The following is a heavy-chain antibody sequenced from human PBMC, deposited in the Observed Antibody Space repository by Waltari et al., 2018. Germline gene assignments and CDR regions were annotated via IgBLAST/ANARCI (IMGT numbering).Heavy chain of an antibody. CDR3: ARDDSWQRLAA. D-gene: IGHD6-25*01. J-gene: IGHJ5*01. CDR2: RTPDGNKG. V-gene: IGHV3-74*03. CDR1: GFTFSTYW. Sequence: EVQLVESGGGLVQPGGSLRLSCSASGFTFSTYWMYWVRQPPGKGLECVSRRTPDGNKGEYPDSVKGRFTISRDNTKNMLYLDMNSLRVEDAAMYYCARDDSWQRLAAWGHGTLVTVSS.